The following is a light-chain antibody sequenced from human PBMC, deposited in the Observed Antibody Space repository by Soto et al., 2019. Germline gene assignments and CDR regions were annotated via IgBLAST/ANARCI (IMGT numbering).Light chain of an antibody. CDR1: SSDVGGYNY. J-gene: IGLJ3*02. V-gene: IGLV2-11*01. Sequence: QSALTQPPSASGSPGQSVAISCTGTSSDVGGYNYVSWYQQHPGKAPKLMIYDVSKRPSGVPDRFSGSKSGNTASLTSSGLQAEDEADYYCCSYAGSYTWVFGGGTQLTVL. CDR3: CSYAGSYTWV. CDR2: DVS.